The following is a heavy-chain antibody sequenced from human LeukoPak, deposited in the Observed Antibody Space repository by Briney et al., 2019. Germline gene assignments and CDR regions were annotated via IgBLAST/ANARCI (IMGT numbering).Heavy chain of an antibody. J-gene: IGHJ6*03. CDR3: ARGGITMVRGVITNHHYYYYMDV. V-gene: IGHV4-59*12. CDR2: IYYSGST. D-gene: IGHD3-10*01. Sequence: SETLSLTCTVSGGSISSYYWSWIRQPPGKGLEWIGYIYYSGSTNYNPSLKSRVTMSVDTSKNQFSLKLSSVTAADTAVYYCARGGITMVRGVITNHHYYYYMDVWGKGTTVTISS. CDR1: GGSISSYY.